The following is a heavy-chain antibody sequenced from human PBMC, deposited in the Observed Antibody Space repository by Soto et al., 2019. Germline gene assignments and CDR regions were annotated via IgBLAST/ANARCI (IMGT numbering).Heavy chain of an antibody. CDR3: AKDGNGGPPYYFAY. J-gene: IGHJ4*02. D-gene: IGHD2-8*01. CDR1: GFIFSNYG. Sequence: QVQLVESGGGVVQPGRSLRLSCAASGFIFSNYGMHWVRQAPGKGLEWVTIISDDGSVKYYADSVKGRFTISRDNSKNRLYLQMNSLRAEDTAVYYCAKDGNGGPPYYFAYWGQGTLVTVSS. CDR2: ISDDGSVK. V-gene: IGHV3-30*18.